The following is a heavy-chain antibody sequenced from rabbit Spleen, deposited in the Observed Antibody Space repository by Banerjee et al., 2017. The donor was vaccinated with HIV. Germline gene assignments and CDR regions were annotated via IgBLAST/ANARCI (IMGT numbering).Heavy chain of an antibody. CDR3: ARTHTDSSSYNA. Sequence: QEQLKESGGGLVTPGGTLTLTCTVSGFSLSTYNVGWVRQAPGKGLEYIGIIGSGGSVYYARRAKGRFTISKTSTSVDVKLTSPTTEDTATYFCARTHTDSSSYNAWGPGTLVTVS. CDR2: IGSGGSV. V-gene: IGHV1S25*01. D-gene: IGHD1-1*01. J-gene: IGHJ2*01. CDR1: GFSLSTYN.